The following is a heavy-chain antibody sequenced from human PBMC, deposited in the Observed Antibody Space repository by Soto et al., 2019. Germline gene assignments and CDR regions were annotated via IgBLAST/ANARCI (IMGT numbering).Heavy chain of an antibody. V-gene: IGHV5-51*01. CDR3: AGRGTAMGSRLYGREV. J-gene: IGHJ6*04. Sequence: PGESLKISCKGSVYSFTSYWIGWVRQMPGKGLEWMGIIYPGDSDTRYSPSFQGQVTISADKSISTAYLQWSSLKASDTAMYYCAGRGTAMGSRLYGREVWDRGSTVTVSS. D-gene: IGHD5-18*01. CDR1: VYSFTSYW. CDR2: IYPGDSDT.